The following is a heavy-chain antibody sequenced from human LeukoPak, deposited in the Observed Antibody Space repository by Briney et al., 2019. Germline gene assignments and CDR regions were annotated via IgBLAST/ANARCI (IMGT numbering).Heavy chain of an antibody. Sequence: ASVKVSCKASGGTFSSYAISWVRQAPGQGLEWMGGIIPIFGTANYAQKFQGRVTITADESTSTAYMELSSLRSEDTAVYYCARDREGVVPAAIVAVVKPNWFDPWGQGTPVTVSS. V-gene: IGHV1-69*13. D-gene: IGHD2-2*01. CDR1: GGTFSSYA. CDR2: IIPIFGTA. J-gene: IGHJ5*02. CDR3: ARDREGVVPAAIVAVVKPNWFDP.